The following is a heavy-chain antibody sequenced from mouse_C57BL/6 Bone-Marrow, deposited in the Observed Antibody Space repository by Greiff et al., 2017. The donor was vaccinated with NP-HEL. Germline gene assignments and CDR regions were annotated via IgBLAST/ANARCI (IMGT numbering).Heavy chain of an antibody. J-gene: IGHJ2*01. D-gene: IGHD3-2*02. CDR2: IDPENGDT. CDR3: TTRAAQATGDYFDY. CDR1: GFNIKDDY. V-gene: IGHV14-4*01. Sequence: EVQVVESGAELVRLGASVKLSCTASGFNIKDDYMHWVKQRPEQGLEWIGWIDPENGDTEYASKFQGKATITADTSSNTAYLQLSSLTSEDTAVYYCTTRAAQATGDYFDYWGQGTTLTVSS.